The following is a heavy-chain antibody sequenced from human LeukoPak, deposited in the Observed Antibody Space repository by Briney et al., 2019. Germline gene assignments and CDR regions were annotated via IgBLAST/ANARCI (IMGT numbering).Heavy chain of an antibody. CDR2: INHGGST. Sequence: SETLSLTCTVSGGSISSSSYYWGWIRQPPGRGLEWIGEINHGGSTNYNPSLKSRVTISVDTSQNQFSLRLSSVTAADTAVYCARGRYVTTRGGAAAGFLDYWGQGTLVTVST. CDR1: GGSISSSSYY. J-gene: IGHJ4*02. CDR3: ARGRYVTTRGGAAAGFLDY. D-gene: IGHD6-13*01. V-gene: IGHV4-39*07.